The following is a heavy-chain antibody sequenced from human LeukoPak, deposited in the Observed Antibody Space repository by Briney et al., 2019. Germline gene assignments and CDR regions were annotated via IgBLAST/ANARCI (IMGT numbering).Heavy chain of an antibody. CDR3: ARVGDGYNYYYYYMDV. CDR2: ISAYNGNT. Sequence: ASVKVSCKASGYTFTGYYMHWVRQATGQGLEWMGWISAYNGNTNYAQKLQGRVTMTTDTSTSTAYMELRSLRSDDTAVYYCARVGDGYNYYYYYMDVWGKGTTVTVSS. J-gene: IGHJ6*03. D-gene: IGHD5-24*01. CDR1: GYTFTGYY. V-gene: IGHV1-18*04.